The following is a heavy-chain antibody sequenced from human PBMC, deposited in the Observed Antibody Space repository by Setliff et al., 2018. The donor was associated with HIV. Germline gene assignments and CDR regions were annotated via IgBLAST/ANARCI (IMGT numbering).Heavy chain of an antibody. Sequence: SETLSLTCAVSGGSISSNWWSWVRQSPGKGLEWIGEIYHSGSTHYNPSLQSRVTISVDKSKSQFSLKLNSVTAADTAVYYCGGNGYYSIDYWGQGTQVTVS. CDR2: IYHSGST. CDR3: GGNGYYSIDY. V-gene: IGHV4-4*02. D-gene: IGHD3-22*01. CDR1: GGSISSNW. J-gene: IGHJ4*02.